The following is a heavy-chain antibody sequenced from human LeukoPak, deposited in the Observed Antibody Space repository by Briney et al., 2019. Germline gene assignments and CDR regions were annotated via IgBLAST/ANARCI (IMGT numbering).Heavy chain of an antibody. J-gene: IGHJ4*02. D-gene: IGHD2-15*01. Sequence: GGSLRLSCAASGFTFRTYWMSWVRQVLGKGLEWVANINQDGSEKNYVDSVKGRFTISRDNIKNSLYLQMNSLRAEDTAAYYCATDLYYWGQGTLVTVSS. CDR2: INQDGSEK. V-gene: IGHV3-7*04. CDR1: GFTFRTYW. CDR3: ATDLYY.